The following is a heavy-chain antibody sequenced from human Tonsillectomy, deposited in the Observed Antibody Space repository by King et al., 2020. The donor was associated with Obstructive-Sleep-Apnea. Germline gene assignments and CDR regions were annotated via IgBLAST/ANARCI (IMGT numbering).Heavy chain of an antibody. D-gene: IGHD6-13*01. V-gene: IGHV3-23*04. CDR1: GFTFSTYA. J-gene: IGHJ4*02. CDR2: ISGGGSGT. CDR3: AKDKEVGYSSSWYSY. Sequence: EVQLVESGGGLVQPGGSLRLSCVASGFTFSTYAMSWVRQAPGKGLEWVSSISGGGSGTYYADSVKGRFTLSRDNSKNTLYLQMSSLGAEDTAIYYCAKDKEVGYSSSWYSYWGQGTRVTVSS.